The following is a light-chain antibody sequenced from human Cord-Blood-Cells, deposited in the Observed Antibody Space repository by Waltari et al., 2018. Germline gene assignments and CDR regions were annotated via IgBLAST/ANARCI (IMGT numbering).Light chain of an antibody. CDR3: SSYTSSSTLYV. V-gene: IGLV2-14*03. CDR1: SSDGGGYNY. CDR2: DVS. Sequence: QSALTQPASVSGSPGQSITISCTGTSSDGGGYNYVSWYQHHPGKAPKLMIYDVSNRPSGVSNRFSGSKSGNTASLTISGLQAEDEADYYCSSYTSSSTLYVFGTGTKVTVL. J-gene: IGLJ1*01.